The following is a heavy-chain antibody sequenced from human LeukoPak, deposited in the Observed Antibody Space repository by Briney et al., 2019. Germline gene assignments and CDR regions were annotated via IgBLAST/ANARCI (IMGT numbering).Heavy chain of an antibody. D-gene: IGHD3-10*01. CDR1: GGSISSGSYY. CDR3: ARALATMVRGVRYYYYYMDV. V-gene: IGHV4-61*02. J-gene: IGHJ6*03. Sequence: SETLFLTCTVSGGSISSGSYYWSWIRQPAGKGLEWIGRIYTSGSTNYNPSLKSRVTISVDTSKNQFSLKLSSVTAADTAVYYCARALATMVRGVRYYYYYMDVWGKGTTVTISS. CDR2: IYTSGST.